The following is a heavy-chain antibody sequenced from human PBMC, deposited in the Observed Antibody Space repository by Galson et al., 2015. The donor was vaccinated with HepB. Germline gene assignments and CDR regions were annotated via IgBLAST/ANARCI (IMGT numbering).Heavy chain of an antibody. CDR1: GYSFTSYW. Sequence: QSGAEVKKPGESLKISCKGSGYSFTSYWIGWVRQMPGKGLEWMGIIYPGDSDTRYSPSFQGQVTISADKSISTAYLQWSSLKASDTAMYYCASLSTHGIAVAGTWAFDIWGQGTMVTVSS. CDR2: IYPGDSDT. D-gene: IGHD6-19*01. V-gene: IGHV5-51*01. J-gene: IGHJ3*02. CDR3: ASLSTHGIAVAGTWAFDI.